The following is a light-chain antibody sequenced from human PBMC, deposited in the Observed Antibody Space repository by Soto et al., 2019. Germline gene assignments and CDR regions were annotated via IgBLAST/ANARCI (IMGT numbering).Light chain of an antibody. CDR1: SSNIGSNT. J-gene: IGLJ2*01. CDR3: AAWDDSLNAL. V-gene: IGLV1-44*01. CDR2: SNN. Sequence: QSVLTQPPSASGTPAQRVTISCSGSSSNIGSNTVNWYQQLPGTAPKLLIYSNNQRPSGVPDRFSGSKSGTSASLAISGLQSEDEADYYCAAWDDSLNALFGGGTKVTVL.